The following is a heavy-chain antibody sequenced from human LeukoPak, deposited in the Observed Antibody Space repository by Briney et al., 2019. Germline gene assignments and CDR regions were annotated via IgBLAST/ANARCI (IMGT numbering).Heavy chain of an antibody. Sequence: PSETLSLTCTVSGGSISSYYWSWIRQPPGKGLEWIGHIYYSGSTNYNPSLKSRVTISVDTSKNQFSLKLSSATAADTAVYYCARVGYCSSTSCYTGYYYMDVWGKGTTVTVSS. CDR3: ARVGYCSSTSCYTGYYYMDV. J-gene: IGHJ6*03. D-gene: IGHD2-2*02. CDR2: IYYSGST. V-gene: IGHV4-59*01. CDR1: GGSISSYY.